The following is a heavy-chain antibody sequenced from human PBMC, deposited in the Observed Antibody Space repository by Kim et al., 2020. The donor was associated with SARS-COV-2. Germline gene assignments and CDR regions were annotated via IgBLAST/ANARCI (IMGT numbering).Heavy chain of an antibody. J-gene: IGHJ6*02. CDR2: ISSSGSTI. V-gene: IGHV3-48*03. CDR3: TRADFDWLLISYGRDV. D-gene: IGHD3-9*01. CDR1: GFTFSSYE. Sequence: GGSLRLSCAASGFTFSSYEMNWVRQAPGKGLEWVSYISSSGSTIYSADSVKGRFTISSDNAKNSLYLQMNSLRDEDTSVYYCTRADFDWLLISYGRDVWGQGTTVSVSS.